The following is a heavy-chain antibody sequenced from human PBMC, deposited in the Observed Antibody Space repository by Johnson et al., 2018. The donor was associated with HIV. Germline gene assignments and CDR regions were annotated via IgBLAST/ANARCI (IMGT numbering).Heavy chain of an antibody. Sequence: QVQLVEIGGGLVKPGGSLRLSCAASGFTFSDYYISWIRQAPGKGLEWVSYISSSGTTIYYADSVKGRFTSSRENAKNSLYLQMNSLRAEDTAVYYCARVAALYDAFDIWGQGTMVTVSS. CDR3: ARVAALYDAFDI. D-gene: IGHD2-15*01. CDR1: GFTFSDYY. J-gene: IGHJ3*02. CDR2: ISSSGTTI. V-gene: IGHV3-11*04.